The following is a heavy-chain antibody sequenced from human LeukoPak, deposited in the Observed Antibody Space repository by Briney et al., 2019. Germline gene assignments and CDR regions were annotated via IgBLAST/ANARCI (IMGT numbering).Heavy chain of an antibody. J-gene: IGHJ4*02. CDR3: ARDLGWILFDY. D-gene: IGHD2-2*03. CDR1: GFTFSPYW. V-gene: IGHV3-74*03. Sequence: PGGSLRLSCAASGFTFSPYWMHWVRQAPGKGLVWVSRIRPEGTTTAYADSVKGRFTISRDNAKNTLFLQMNSLSAEDTAVYYCARDLGWILFDYWGQGTLVTVSS. CDR2: IRPEGTTT.